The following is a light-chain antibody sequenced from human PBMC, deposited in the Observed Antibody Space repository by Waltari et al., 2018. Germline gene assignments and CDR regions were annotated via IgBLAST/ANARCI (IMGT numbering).Light chain of an antibody. J-gene: IGKJ4*01. V-gene: IGKV3-11*01. Sequence: EVVLTQSPATLSLSPGDTATLSCRASQGVSMYLAWYQHRPGQGPGLLIYDATNRATGIPARFGGSGSGTDFTLTISSLDPEDFAVYFCQQRSNWPMTFGGGTKVEIK. CDR2: DAT. CDR1: QGVSMY. CDR3: QQRSNWPMT.